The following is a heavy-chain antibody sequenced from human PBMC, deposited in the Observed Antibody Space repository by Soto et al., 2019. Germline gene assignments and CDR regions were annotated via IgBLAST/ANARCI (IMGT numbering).Heavy chain of an antibody. D-gene: IGHD6-6*01. CDR2: INAGNGNT. Sequence: ASVKVSCKVSGSTFTSNGIGWVRQAPGQGLEWMGWINAGNGNTKYSQKFQGRVTITRDTSASTAYMELSSLRSEDTAVYYCARGRTSSSLIPEADYWGQGTLVTVSS. CDR1: GSTFTSNG. V-gene: IGHV1-3*01. J-gene: IGHJ4*02. CDR3: ARGRTSSSLIPEADY.